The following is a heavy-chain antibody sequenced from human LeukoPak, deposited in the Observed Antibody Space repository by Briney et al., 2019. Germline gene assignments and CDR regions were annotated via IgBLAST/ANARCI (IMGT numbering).Heavy chain of an antibody. CDR1: GGTFSSYA. Sequence: SVKVPCKASGGTFSSYAISWVRQAPGQGLEWMGRIIPIFGTANYAQKFQGRVTITTDESTSTAYMELSSLRSEDTAVYYCALKGGIQLHDAFDIWGQGTMVTVSS. J-gene: IGHJ3*02. CDR3: ALKGGIQLHDAFDI. V-gene: IGHV1-69*05. D-gene: IGHD5-18*01. CDR2: IIPIFGTA.